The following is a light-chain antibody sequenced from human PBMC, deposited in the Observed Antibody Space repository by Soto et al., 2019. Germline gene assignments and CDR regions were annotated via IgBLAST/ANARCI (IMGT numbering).Light chain of an antibody. CDR1: QSVFSK. CDR3: QQYNTWRSIT. Sequence: EMVMTQSPGTLSVSPGERVTLSCRASQSVFSKLAWYQQKPGQAPTLLIFDASARAPGTPARFSGSGSGTEFTLTINSLQSEDFAVYYCQQYNTWRSITFGQGTRLRL. CDR2: DAS. V-gene: IGKV3-15*01. J-gene: IGKJ5*01.